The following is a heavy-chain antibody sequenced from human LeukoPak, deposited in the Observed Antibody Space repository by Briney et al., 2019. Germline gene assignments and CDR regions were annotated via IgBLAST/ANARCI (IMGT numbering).Heavy chain of an antibody. Sequence: SGTLSLTCTVSGGSITSNNWWSWVRQSPGKGLEWIGEIYHNGNTDYNPSLKSRVTISVEKSKNQFSLKLSSVTAADTAVYYCAKAMVAAPDGAFDIWGQGTMVTVSS. CDR2: IYHNGNT. D-gene: IGHD2-15*01. V-gene: IGHV4-4*02. CDR3: AKAMVAAPDGAFDI. J-gene: IGHJ3*02. CDR1: GGSITSNNW.